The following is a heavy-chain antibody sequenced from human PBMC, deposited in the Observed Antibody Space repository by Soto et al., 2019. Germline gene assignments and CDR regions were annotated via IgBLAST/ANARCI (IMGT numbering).Heavy chain of an antibody. Sequence: GGSLRLSCAASGFTFSSYWMSWVRRAPGKGLEWVANIKQDGSEKYYVDSVKGRFTISRDNAKNSLYLQMNSLRADDAAVYFCARDHGSGSYYPHDAFDIWGQGTMVTVSS. CDR3: ARDHGSGSYYPHDAFDI. CDR2: IKQDGSEK. J-gene: IGHJ3*02. CDR1: GFTFSSYW. D-gene: IGHD3-10*01. V-gene: IGHV3-7*01.